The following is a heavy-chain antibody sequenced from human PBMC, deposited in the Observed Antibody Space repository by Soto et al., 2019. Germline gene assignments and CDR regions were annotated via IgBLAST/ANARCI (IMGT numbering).Heavy chain of an antibody. CDR2: ISYDGSNK. Sequence: QVQLVESGGGVVQPGRSLRLSCAASGFTFSSYAMHWVRQAPGKGLEWVAVISYDGSNKYYADSVKGRFTISRDNSKNRPYLQMNSLRAEDPAVYYCARDQTGDSRYYYYYGMDVWGQGTTVTVSS. CDR1: GFTFSSYA. J-gene: IGHJ6*02. V-gene: IGHV3-30-3*01. CDR3: ARDQTGDSRYYYYYGMDV. D-gene: IGHD3-16*01.